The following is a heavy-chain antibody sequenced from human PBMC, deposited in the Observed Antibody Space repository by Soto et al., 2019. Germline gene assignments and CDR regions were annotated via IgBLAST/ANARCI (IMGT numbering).Heavy chain of an antibody. J-gene: IGHJ4*02. V-gene: IGHV4-39*01. CDR1: GGSISSSSYY. CDR2: IYNSGTT. Sequence: SETLSVTCTVSGGSISSSSYYWGWIRQPPGKGLEWIGIIYNSGTTYYNPSLKSRVTISVDTSKNHFSLKLTSMTAADTAVYSCARYSSSPGGFNYWGQGTLVTVSA. D-gene: IGHD6-6*01. CDR3: ARYSSSPGGFNY.